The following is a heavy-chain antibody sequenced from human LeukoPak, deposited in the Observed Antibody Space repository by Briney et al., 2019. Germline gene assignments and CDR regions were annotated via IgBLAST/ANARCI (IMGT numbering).Heavy chain of an antibody. J-gene: IGHJ6*03. CDR3: ARARFGGNSGYYMDV. D-gene: IGHD4-23*01. Sequence: GGSLRPFCAASGFTFSNYWMHWVRQAPGKGLVWVSRINSDGSSTSYADSVKGRFTISRDNAKNTLYLQMNSLRAEDTAVYYCARARFGGNSGYYMDVWGKGTTVTVSS. V-gene: IGHV3-74*01. CDR1: GFTFSNYW. CDR2: INSDGSST.